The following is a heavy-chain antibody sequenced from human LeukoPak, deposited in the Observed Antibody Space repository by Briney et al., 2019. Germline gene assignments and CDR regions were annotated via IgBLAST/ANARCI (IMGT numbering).Heavy chain of an antibody. CDR2: IYYSGST. CDR1: GGSISSYY. CDR3: ATPAGIAVAGPGAFDI. D-gene: IGHD6-19*01. V-gene: IGHV4-59*01. Sequence: ETLSLTCTVSGGSISSYYWSWIRQPPGKGLEWIGYIYYSGSTNYNPSLKSRVTISVDTSKNQFSLKLSYVTAADTAVYYCATPAGIAVAGPGAFDIWGQGTMVTVSS. J-gene: IGHJ3*02.